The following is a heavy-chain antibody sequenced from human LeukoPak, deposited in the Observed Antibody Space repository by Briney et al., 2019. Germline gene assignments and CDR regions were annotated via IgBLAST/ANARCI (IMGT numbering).Heavy chain of an antibody. J-gene: IGHJ4*02. CDR1: GGSISSGDYY. V-gene: IGHV4-30-4*01. CDR3: ARVGDYVGGTYFDY. CDR2: IYYSGST. Sequence: SQTLSLTCTVSGGSISSGDYYWSWIRQPPGKGLEWIGYIYYSGSTNYNPSLKSRVTISVDTSKNQFSLKLSSVTAADTAVYYCARVGDYVGGTYFDYWGQGTLVTVSS. D-gene: IGHD4-23*01.